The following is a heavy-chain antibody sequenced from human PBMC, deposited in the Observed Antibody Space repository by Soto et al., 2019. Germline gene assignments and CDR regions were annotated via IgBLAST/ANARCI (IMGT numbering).Heavy chain of an antibody. CDR3: STDIGVYGFDF. Sequence: GGSLRLSCAVSGFTFTDDYMSWIRQAPGKGLEWVSYIMRNSGSIYYAAPVKGRFTISRDDSQSTLYLQMNSLRTEDTARYYCSTDIGVYGFDFWGQGTTVTVSS. D-gene: IGHD3-10*01. CDR1: GFTFTDDY. J-gene: IGHJ6*02. CDR2: IMRNSGSI. V-gene: IGHV3-15*01.